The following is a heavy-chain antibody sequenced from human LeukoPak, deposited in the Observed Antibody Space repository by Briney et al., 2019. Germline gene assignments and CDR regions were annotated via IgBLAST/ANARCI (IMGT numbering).Heavy chain of an antibody. CDR3: ATSYDMGWLIGY. J-gene: IGHJ4*02. CDR2: IKQDGSEK. Sequence: PGGSLRLSCAASGFTCGDTWMNWVRQVPGQGLGWVANIKQDGSEKFYVASVKGRFTISRDNGKSSLYLQMNSLRAEDTALYYCATSYDMGWLIGYWGQGTLVTVSS. D-gene: IGHD3/OR15-3a*01. CDR1: GFTCGDTW. V-gene: IGHV3-7*03.